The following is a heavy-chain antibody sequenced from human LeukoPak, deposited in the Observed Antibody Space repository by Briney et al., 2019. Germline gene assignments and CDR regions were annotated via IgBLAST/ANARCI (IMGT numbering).Heavy chain of an antibody. CDR1: GGTFSSYA. Sequence: ASVNVSCKASGGTFSSYAISWVRQAPGQGLEWMGRIIPILGIANYAQKFQGRVTITADKSTSTAYMELSSLRSEDTAVYYCARSGDYAFHWFDPWGQGTLVTVSS. V-gene: IGHV1-69*10. D-gene: IGHD4-17*01. CDR3: ARSGDYAFHWFDP. J-gene: IGHJ5*02. CDR2: IIPILGIA.